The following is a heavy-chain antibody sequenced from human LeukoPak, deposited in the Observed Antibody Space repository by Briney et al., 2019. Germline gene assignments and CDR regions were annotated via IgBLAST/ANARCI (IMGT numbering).Heavy chain of an antibody. D-gene: IGHD2-15*01. J-gene: IGHJ3*02. V-gene: IGHV1-69*04. CDR3: ARAGVSNCSGGSCYGDDAFDI. CDR1: GGTFSSYA. CDR2: IIPILGIA. Sequence: SVRVSCKASGGTFSSYAISWVRQAPGQGLEWMGRIIPILGIANYAQKFQGRVTITADKSTSTAYMELSSLRSEDTAVYYCARAGVSNCSGGSCYGDDAFDIWGQGTMVTVSS.